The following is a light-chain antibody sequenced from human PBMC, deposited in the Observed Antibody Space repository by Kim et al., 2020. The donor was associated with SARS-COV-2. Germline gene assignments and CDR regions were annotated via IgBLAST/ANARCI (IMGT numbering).Light chain of an antibody. CDR3: QEYKSNLWT. CDR1: QSISIW. J-gene: IGKJ1*01. V-gene: IGKV1-5*01. CDR2: DAS. Sequence: DIQMTQSPSTLSASVGDSVTITCRASQSISIWLAWYQHKPGKAPSLLIYDASILESGVPSRFSGRGSGTEFNLTISGLQPDDFATYYCQEYKSNLWTFGQGTKVDIK.